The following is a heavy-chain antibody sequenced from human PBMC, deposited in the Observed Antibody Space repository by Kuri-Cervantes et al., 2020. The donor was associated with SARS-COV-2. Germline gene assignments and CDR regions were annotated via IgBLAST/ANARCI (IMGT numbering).Heavy chain of an antibody. D-gene: IGHD2-2*02. V-gene: IGHV1-46*01. CDR1: GYTFTNYY. Sequence: ASVKVSCKASGYTFTNYYMHWVRQAPGQGLEWMGIINPSGGSTSYAQKFQGRVTMTRDTSTSTVYMELSSLRSEDTAVYYCARPGHSGYCSSTSCYTLYAFDIWGQGTMVTVSS. J-gene: IGHJ3*02. CDR2: INPSGGST. CDR3: ARPGHSGYCSSTSCYTLYAFDI.